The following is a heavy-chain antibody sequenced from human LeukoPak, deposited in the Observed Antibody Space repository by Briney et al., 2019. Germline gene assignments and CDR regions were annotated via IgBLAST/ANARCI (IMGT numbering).Heavy chain of an antibody. V-gene: IGHV1-2*02. CDR1: GYTFTDSL. Sequence: ASVRVSCKASGYTFTDSLIHWVRQAPGQGPEWMGWINPNTGGTNYGQKFKGRVTMTRDTSISTAYMELNRLRSDDTAVYYCARTMLRGVVPFDYWGQGTLVTVSS. D-gene: IGHD3-10*01. J-gene: IGHJ4*02. CDR2: INPNTGGT. CDR3: ARTMLRGVVPFDY.